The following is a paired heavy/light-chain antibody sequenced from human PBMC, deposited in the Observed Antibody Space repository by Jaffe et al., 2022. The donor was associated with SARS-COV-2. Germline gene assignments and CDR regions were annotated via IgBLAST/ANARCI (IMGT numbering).Heavy chain of an antibody. J-gene: IGHJ5*01. V-gene: IGHV4-59*12. D-gene: IGHD1-1*01. Sequence: QVQLQESGPRLVKPSETLSLICSVSNGSMSLYYWNWIRQSPGMAPEWIGYVYQSGSTKYNPSLESRVTISVDNSKNEFYLKLTSVTAADTAVYYCAGSGWFKIGWLEPWGQGALVTVSS. CDR1: NGSMSLYY. CDR3: AGSGWFKIGWLEP. CDR2: VYQSGST.
Light chain of an antibody. CDR3: QQYNTWPRT. CDR2: GAS. J-gene: IGKJ3*01. CDR1: QSVSTN. Sequence: EIVMTQSPLTLSGSRGEAVTLSCRASQSVSTNLAWYQHKPGQAPRLLIYGASTRATDIPGKFSGSGSRTEFTLTISSLESEDFAVYYCQQYNTWPRTFGPGTKVDIK. V-gene: IGKV3-15*01.